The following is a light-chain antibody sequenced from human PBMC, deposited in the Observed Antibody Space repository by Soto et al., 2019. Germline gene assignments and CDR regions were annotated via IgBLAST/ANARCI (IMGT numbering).Light chain of an antibody. V-gene: IGLV2-14*01. Sequence: QSVLTQPASVSGSPGQSITISCTGTSSDVGAYQYVSWYQQYPGKAPKLMIYDVSNRPSGVSNRFSGSKSGNTASLTNSGLQAEDEADYYCNSYTSSSSYVFGTGTKVTVL. J-gene: IGLJ1*01. CDR3: NSYTSSSSYV. CDR2: DVS. CDR1: SSDVGAYQY.